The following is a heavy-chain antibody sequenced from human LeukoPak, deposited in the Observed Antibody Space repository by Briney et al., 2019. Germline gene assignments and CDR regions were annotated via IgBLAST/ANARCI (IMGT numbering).Heavy chain of an antibody. Sequence: ASVKVSCKASGYTFTSYYMHWVRQAPGQGLEWMGIINPSGGSTSYAQKFQGRVTMTRDMSTSTVYMELSSLRSEDTAVYYCARASYYDSSPPDAFDIWGQGTMVTVSS. D-gene: IGHD3-22*01. CDR2: INPSGGST. CDR1: GYTFTSYY. CDR3: ARASYYDSSPPDAFDI. V-gene: IGHV1-46*01. J-gene: IGHJ3*02.